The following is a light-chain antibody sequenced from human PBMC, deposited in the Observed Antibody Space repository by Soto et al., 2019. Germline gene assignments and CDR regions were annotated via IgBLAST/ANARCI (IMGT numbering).Light chain of an antibody. CDR3: QSYDSSLSAYV. CDR1: SSNIGAGYD. Sequence: QAVVTQPPSVSGAPGQRVTISCTGSSSNIGAGYDVHWYQQLPGTAPKLLIYRNSNRPSGVPDRFSGSKSGTSASLAITGLQAEDEADYYCQSYDSSLSAYVFGTGNKLTVL. CDR2: RNS. J-gene: IGLJ1*01. V-gene: IGLV1-40*01.